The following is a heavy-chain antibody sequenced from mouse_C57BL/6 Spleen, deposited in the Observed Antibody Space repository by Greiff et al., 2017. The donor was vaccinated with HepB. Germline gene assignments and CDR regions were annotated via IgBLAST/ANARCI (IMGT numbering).Heavy chain of an antibody. D-gene: IGHD2-1*01. J-gene: IGHJ4*01. CDR1: GFTFSSYA. CDR2: ISDGGSYT. V-gene: IGHV5-4*01. Sequence: EVQVVESGGGLVKPGGSLKLSCAASGFTFSSYAMSWVRQTPEKRLEWVATISDGGSYTYYPDNVKGRFTISRDNAKNNLYLQMSHLKSEDTAMYYCARRGNYPYYAMDYWGQGTSVTVSS. CDR3: ARRGNYPYYAMDY.